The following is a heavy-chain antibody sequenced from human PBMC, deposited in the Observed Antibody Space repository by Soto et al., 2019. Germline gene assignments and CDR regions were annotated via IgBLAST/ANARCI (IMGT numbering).Heavy chain of an antibody. CDR2: ISGTSSTI. Sequence: GGSLRLSCAASGFTFSSYSMNWVRQAPGNGLEWISYISGTSSTIYYADSVKGRFTISRDNVKNSLYLQMNSLRAEDTAVYYCARDSVTDNHTYYMDVWGKGTTVTVSS. V-gene: IGHV3-48*01. CDR1: GFTFSSYS. CDR3: ARDSVTDNHTYYMDV. D-gene: IGHD1-20*01. J-gene: IGHJ6*03.